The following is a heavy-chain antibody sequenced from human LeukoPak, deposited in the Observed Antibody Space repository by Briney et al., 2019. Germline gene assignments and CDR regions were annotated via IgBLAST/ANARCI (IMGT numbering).Heavy chain of an antibody. J-gene: IGHJ1*01. CDR3: ASRSSGWYGEYFQH. CDR1: GGSISSYY. Sequence: PSETLSLTCTVSGGSISSYYWSWIRQPPGKGLEWIGYIYYSGSTNYNPPLKSRVPISVDTSKNQFSLKLSSVTAADTALYYCASRSSGWYGEYFQHWGQGTLVTVSS. CDR2: IYYSGST. V-gene: IGHV4-59*01. D-gene: IGHD6-19*01.